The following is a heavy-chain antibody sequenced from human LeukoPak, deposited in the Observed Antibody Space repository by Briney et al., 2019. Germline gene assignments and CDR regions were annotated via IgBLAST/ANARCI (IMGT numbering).Heavy chain of an antibody. CDR2: ISGSGGST. CDR3: AKGGRGNYYDSSGYPNWFDP. CDR1: GFTFSSYS. V-gene: IGHV3-23*01. Sequence: GGSLRLSCAASGFTFSSYSMNWVRQAPGKGLEWVSAISGSGGSTYYADSVKGRFTISRDNSKNTLYLQMNSLRAEDTAVYYCAKGGRGNYYDSSGYPNWFDPWGQGTLVTVSS. D-gene: IGHD3-22*01. J-gene: IGHJ5*02.